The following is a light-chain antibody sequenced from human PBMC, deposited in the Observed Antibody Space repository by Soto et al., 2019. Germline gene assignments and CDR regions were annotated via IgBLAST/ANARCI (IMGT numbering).Light chain of an antibody. Sequence: QTVVTQPDSGAGAPGTTIAGSRAGTSIIVASHNLVSWYKQHPGKAPKLLIYEDNKRPSGVSDRFSGSKSGNTASLTISGLQTEDEADYYCCSYADTSTYVFGTGTKVTFL. CDR2: EDN. CDR1: SIIVASHNL. V-gene: IGLV2-23*01. CDR3: CSYADTSTYV. J-gene: IGLJ1*01.